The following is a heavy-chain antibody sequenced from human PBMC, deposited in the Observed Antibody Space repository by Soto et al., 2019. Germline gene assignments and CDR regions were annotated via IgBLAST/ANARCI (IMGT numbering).Heavy chain of an antibody. V-gene: IGHV4-59*01. CDR2: IYYSGST. Sequence: PSETLSLTCTFSCGSISSYYWSWIRQPPGKGLEWIGYIYYSGSTNYNPSLKSRVTISVDTSKNQFSLKLSSVTAADTAVYYCARDRLANWFDPWGQGTLVTVSS. CDR3: ARDRLANWFDP. J-gene: IGHJ5*02. D-gene: IGHD3-9*01. CDR1: CGSISSYY.